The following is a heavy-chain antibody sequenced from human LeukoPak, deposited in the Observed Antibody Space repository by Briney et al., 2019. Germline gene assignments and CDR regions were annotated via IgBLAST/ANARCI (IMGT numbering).Heavy chain of an antibody. CDR2: ISGSGGST. V-gene: IGHV3-23*01. D-gene: IGHD6-19*01. J-gene: IGHJ4*02. CDR3: AKDLSGIAVAGILGYYFDY. Sequence: GGSLRLSCAASGFTFSSYAMSWVRQAPGKGLEWDSAISGSGGSTYYADSVKGRFTISRDNSKNTLYLQMNSLRAEDTAVYYCAKDLSGIAVAGILGYYFDYWGQGTLVTVSS. CDR1: GFTFSSYA.